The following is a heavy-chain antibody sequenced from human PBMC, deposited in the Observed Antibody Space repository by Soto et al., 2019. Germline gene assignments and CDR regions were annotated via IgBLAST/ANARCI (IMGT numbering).Heavy chain of an antibody. CDR3: ARGSGGRSAYYYYGLDV. CDR1: GFTFSSYG. D-gene: IGHD1-26*01. V-gene: IGHV3-33*01. Sequence: GGSLRLSCTASGFTFSSYGMHWVRQAPGKGLEWVAVIWYDGSNKYYADSVKGRFTISRDNSKNTLYLQMNSLGAEDTAVYYCARGSGGRSAYYYYGLDVWGQGTTVTVSS. J-gene: IGHJ6*02. CDR2: IWYDGSNK.